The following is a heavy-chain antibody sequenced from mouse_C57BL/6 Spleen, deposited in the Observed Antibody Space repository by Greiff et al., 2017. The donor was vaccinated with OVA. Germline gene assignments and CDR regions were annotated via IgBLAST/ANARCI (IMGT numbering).Heavy chain of an antibody. CDR2: IYPGDGDT. V-gene: IGHV1-82*01. CDR3: EWYGSSFTGYYAMDY. D-gene: IGHD1-1*01. J-gene: IGHJ4*01. Sequence: QVQLQQSGPELVKPGASVKISCKASGYAFSSSWMNWVKQRPGKGLEWIGRIYPGDGDTNYNGKFKGKATLTADKSSSTAYMQLSSLTSEDSAVYFCEWYGSSFTGYYAMDYWGQGTSVTVSS. CDR1: GYAFSSSW.